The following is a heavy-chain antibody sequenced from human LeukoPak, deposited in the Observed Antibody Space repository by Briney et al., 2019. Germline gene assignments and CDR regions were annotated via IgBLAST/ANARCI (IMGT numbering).Heavy chain of an antibody. CDR3: ARDEHYGSGN. D-gene: IGHD3-10*01. J-gene: IGHJ4*02. CDR1: GFTFSNYY. CDR2: ISSGGNTI. V-gene: IGHV3-11*01. Sequence: GGSLRLSCAASGFTFSNYYMSWIRQAPGKGLEWDSHISSGGNTIHYADSVKGRFTISRDNTKDSLYLQMNSLRAEDTAVYYCARDEHYGSGNWGQGTLVTVSP.